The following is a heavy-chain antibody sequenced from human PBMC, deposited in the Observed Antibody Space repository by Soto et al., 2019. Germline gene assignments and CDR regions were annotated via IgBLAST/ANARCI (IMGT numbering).Heavy chain of an antibody. CDR3: TRYLGKSDICIGYCGAAFAI. V-gene: IGHV3-49*04. Sequence: LRLSWTASGCTFVDHAVRWVSQAQWKGLEWVGFIRSKAYGGTTEYAASVKGRFTISRDDSKSIAYLQMNSLKTEDTAVYYCTRYLGKSDICIGYCGAAFAIWGQRTTVTVSS. CDR1: GCTFVDHA. J-gene: IGHJ3*02. CDR2: IRSKAYGGTT. D-gene: IGHD2-21*01.